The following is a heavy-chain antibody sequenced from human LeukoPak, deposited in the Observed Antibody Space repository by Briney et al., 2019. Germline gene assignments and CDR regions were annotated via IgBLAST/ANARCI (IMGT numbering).Heavy chain of an antibody. Sequence: SETLSLTCTVSGGSISSYYWSWIRQSPGKGLEWIGYIYYDGSTNYNPSLRGRVTISVDTPKNQFSLKLSSVTAAETAVYYCAREGRYRYGYNEYHLYMDIWGQGTLVTVSS. V-gene: IGHV4-59*12. CDR2: IYYDGST. J-gene: IGHJ4*02. D-gene: IGHD5-18*01. CDR3: AREGRYRYGYNEYHLYMDI. CDR1: GGSISSYY.